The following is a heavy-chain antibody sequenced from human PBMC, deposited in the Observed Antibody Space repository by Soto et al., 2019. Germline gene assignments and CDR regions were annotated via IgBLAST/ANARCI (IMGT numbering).Heavy chain of an antibody. D-gene: IGHD3-9*01. Sequence: EVHLVDSGGGLVQPGGSLRLSCVASGFPFSSYWMSWVRQAPGKGLEWVANIKEDGSDKYYVDSVKGRFTISRDNAKNSLYLQMNSLRVEDTAGYFCVGVSLTGSWGQGTLVAVSS. CDR1: GFPFSSYW. J-gene: IGHJ5*02. V-gene: IGHV3-7*01. CDR3: VGVSLTGS. CDR2: IKEDGSDK.